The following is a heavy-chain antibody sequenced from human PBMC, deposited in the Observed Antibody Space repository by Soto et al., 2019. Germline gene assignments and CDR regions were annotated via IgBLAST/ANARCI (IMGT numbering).Heavy chain of an antibody. D-gene: IGHD2-15*01. Sequence: PSETLSLTCTVSGGSISSYYWSWIRQPPGKGLEWIGYIYYSGSTNYNPSLKSRVTISVDTSKNQFSLKLSSVTAADTAVYYCATLLPPSWFDPWGQGTLVTVSS. CDR1: GGSISSYY. J-gene: IGHJ5*02. CDR3: ATLLPPSWFDP. CDR2: IYYSGST. V-gene: IGHV4-59*01.